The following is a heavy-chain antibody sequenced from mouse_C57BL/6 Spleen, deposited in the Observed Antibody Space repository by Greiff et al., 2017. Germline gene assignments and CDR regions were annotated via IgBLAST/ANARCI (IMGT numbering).Heavy chain of an antibody. CDR2: ISDGGSYT. CDR1: GFTFSSYA. J-gene: IGHJ4*01. D-gene: IGHD3-3*01. CDR3: AREGTGDAMDY. Sequence: EVKVVESGGGLVKPGGSLKLSCAASGFTFSSYAMSWVRQTPEKRLEWVATISDGGSYTYYPDNVKGRFTISRDNAKNNLYLQMSQLKSEDTAMYYCAREGTGDAMDYWGQGTSVTVSS. V-gene: IGHV5-4*01.